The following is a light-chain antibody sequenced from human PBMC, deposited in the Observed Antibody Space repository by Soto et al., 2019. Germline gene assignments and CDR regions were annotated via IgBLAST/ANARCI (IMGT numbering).Light chain of an antibody. CDR1: SSDVGFYNF. Sequence: QSVLTQPPSASGSPGQSLTISCTGTSSDVGFYNFVSWYQQRPGKAPKLVIYEVTKRPSGVPDRFSGSKSGSTASLTVSGLQADDEADYYCASYAGTKIFVFGSGTKVTVL. CDR3: ASYAGTKIFV. CDR2: EVT. J-gene: IGLJ1*01. V-gene: IGLV2-8*01.